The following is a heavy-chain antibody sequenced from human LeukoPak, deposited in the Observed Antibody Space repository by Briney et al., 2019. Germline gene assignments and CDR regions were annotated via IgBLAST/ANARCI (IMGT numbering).Heavy chain of an antibody. J-gene: IGHJ3*02. Sequence: GGSLRLSCAASGFTFSSHWMNWVRQAPGKGLEWVANINMDGSEIYYVDSVKGRFTISRDNSKKSLNLQMNSLRAEDTAVYYCARGQVTAVTRLAAFDIWGQGTMVIVSS. D-gene: IGHD4-17*01. CDR3: ARGQVTAVTRLAAFDI. V-gene: IGHV3-7*04. CDR2: INMDGSEI. CDR1: GFTFSSHW.